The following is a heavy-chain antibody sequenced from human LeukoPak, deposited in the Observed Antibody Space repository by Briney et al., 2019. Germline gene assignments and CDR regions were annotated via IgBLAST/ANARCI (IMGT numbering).Heavy chain of an antibody. J-gene: IGHJ5*02. D-gene: IGHD1-1*01. V-gene: IGHV4-61*02. CDR3: ARNWRRGWFDP. CDR2: SYTGGGT. CDR1: GDSISSGDYY. Sequence: SETLSLTCAVSGDSISSGDYYWSWIRQPAGKGLEWIGRSYTGGGTNYNSSLKSRVTISEDMSKNQFSLKLSSVTAADTAVYYCARNWRRGWFDPWGQGILVTVSS.